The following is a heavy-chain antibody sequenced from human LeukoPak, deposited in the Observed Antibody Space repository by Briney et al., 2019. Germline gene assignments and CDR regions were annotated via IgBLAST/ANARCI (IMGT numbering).Heavy chain of an antibody. V-gene: IGHV1-18*01. Sequence: ASVTVSCTASGYTFTSYGISWVRQAPGQGLEWMGWISAYNGNTNYAQKLQGRVTMTTDTSTSTAYMELRSLRSDDTAVYYCARTMDYDFWSGYNYWGQGALVTVSS. CDR3: ARTMDYDFWSGYNY. CDR1: GYTFTSYG. J-gene: IGHJ4*02. CDR2: ISAYNGNT. D-gene: IGHD3-3*01.